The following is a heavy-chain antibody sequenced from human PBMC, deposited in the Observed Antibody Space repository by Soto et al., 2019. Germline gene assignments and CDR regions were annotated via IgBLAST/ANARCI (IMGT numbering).Heavy chain of an antibody. Sequence: GASVKVSCKASGYTFTSYDINWVRQATGQGLEWMGWMNPNSGNTGYAQKFQGRVTMTRNTSISTAYMELSSLRSEDTAVYYCARGIAALLRDNWFDPWGEGTPATVSS. CDR1: GYTFTSYD. CDR2: MNPNSGNT. J-gene: IGHJ5*02. V-gene: IGHV1-8*01. CDR3: ARGIAALLRDNWFDP. D-gene: IGHD6-6*01.